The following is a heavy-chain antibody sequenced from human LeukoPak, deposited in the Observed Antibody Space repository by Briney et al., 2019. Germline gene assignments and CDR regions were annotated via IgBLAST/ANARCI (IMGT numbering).Heavy chain of an antibody. D-gene: IGHD6-13*01. V-gene: IGHV4-59*01. J-gene: IGHJ4*02. CDR3: ARVGSSSWYGFDY. Sequence: PSETLSLTCTVSGGSISSYYWSWIRQPPGKGLEWIGYIYYSGSTNYNPSLKSRVTISVDTSKNQFSLKLSSVTAADTAVYYCARVGSSSWYGFDYWGQGTLVTVSS. CDR2: IYYSGST. CDR1: GGSISSYY.